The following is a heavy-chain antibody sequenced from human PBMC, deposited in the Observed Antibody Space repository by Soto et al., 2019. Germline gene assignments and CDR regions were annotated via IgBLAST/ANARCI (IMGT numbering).Heavy chain of an antibody. D-gene: IGHD3-10*01. V-gene: IGHV4-31*03. CDR2: IYYSGST. CDR3: ARAYGSGSYSDYYYYMDV. CDR1: GGSISSGGYY. Sequence: QVQLQESGPGLVKPSQTLSLTCTVSGGSISSGGYYWSWIRQHPGKGLEWIGYIYYSGSTYYNPSLKSRVTISVDTSKNQFSLKLSSVTAADTAVYYCARAYGSGSYSDYYYYMDVWGKGTTVTXSS. J-gene: IGHJ6*03.